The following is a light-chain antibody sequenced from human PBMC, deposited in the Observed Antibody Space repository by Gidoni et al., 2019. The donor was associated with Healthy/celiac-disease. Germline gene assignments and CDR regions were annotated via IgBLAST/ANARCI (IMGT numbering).Light chain of an antibody. CDR1: QSVSSN. V-gene: IGKV3-15*01. Sequence: EIVMTQSPATLSVSPGERATLSCRASQSVSSNLAWYQQKPGQAPRLLIYGAYTRATGIPARFSGSGSGTEFTLTISSLQSEDFAVDYCQQYNNWPPLTFGGXTKVEIK. CDR2: GAY. CDR3: QQYNNWPPLT. J-gene: IGKJ4*01.